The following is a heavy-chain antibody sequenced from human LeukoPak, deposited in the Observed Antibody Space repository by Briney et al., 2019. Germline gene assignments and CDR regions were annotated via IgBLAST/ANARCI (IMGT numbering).Heavy chain of an antibody. J-gene: IGHJ4*02. Sequence: SVKVSCKASGYSFTGHYMHWVRQAPGQGLEWMGGIIPVFGTSNYAQKFQGRVTITADESTRTAYMELSSLRSDDTAVYYCARSGRGTYYYFDLWGQGTLVTVSS. CDR2: IIPVFGTS. D-gene: IGHD1-26*01. CDR1: GYSFTGHY. V-gene: IGHV1-69*13. CDR3: ARSGRGTYYYFDL.